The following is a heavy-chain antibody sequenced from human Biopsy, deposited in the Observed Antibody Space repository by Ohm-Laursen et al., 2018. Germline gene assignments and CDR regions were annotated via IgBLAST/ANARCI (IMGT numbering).Heavy chain of an antibody. V-gene: IGHV1-24*01. CDR1: GYTLTELS. J-gene: IGHJ4*02. CDR2: FAPENGKT. D-gene: IGHD1-1*01. Sequence: ASVKVSCKVSGYTLTELSMHWVRKAPGKGLEWMGGFAPENGKTVYAQNFQARVSMTEDTSTDTAYMELRSLRSEDTAVYYCAADINVWNVNYWGQGTQVTVSS. CDR3: AADINVWNVNY.